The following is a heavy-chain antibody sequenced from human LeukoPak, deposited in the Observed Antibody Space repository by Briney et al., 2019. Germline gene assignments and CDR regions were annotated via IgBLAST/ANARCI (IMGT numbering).Heavy chain of an antibody. CDR2: IYYSGST. Sequence: SETLSLTCTVSGGSISSYYWSWIRQPPGKGLEWIGYIYYSGSTNFNPSLKSRVTISVDTSKNQFSLKLSSLTAADTAVYYCARTVLSYCRGGSCPYFDYWGQGTLVTVSS. CDR3: ARTVLSYCRGGSCPYFDY. CDR1: GGSISSYY. V-gene: IGHV4-59*01. J-gene: IGHJ4*01. D-gene: IGHD2-15*01.